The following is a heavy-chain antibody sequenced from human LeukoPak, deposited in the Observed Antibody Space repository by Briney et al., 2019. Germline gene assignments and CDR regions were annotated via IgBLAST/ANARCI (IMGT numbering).Heavy chain of an antibody. V-gene: IGHV4-39*07. J-gene: IGHJ5*02. CDR2: IYQSGST. CDR1: GGSISSGSYR. D-gene: IGHD1-20*01. Sequence: SETLSLTCTVSGGSISSGSYRWGWIRQPPGKGLEWLGSIYQSGSTYYNPSLESRVTISVDTSKNQFSLNLSSVTAADTAVYYCARESKITGTTPYNWFDPWGQGTLVTVSS. CDR3: ARESKITGTTPYNWFDP.